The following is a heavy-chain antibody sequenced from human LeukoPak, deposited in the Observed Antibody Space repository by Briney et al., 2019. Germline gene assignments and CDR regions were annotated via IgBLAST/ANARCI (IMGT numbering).Heavy chain of an antibody. J-gene: IGHJ4*02. CDR3: AKGRMMATIMISFDF. V-gene: IGHV3-30*18. Sequence: AGGSLRLSCAASGFTFSSYGMHWVLQAPGKGLEWVAVISYDGSTQYYADSVKGRFTISRDNSNNTLSLQMNSLKAEDTAVYYCAKGRMMATIMISFDFWGRGTLVTVSS. CDR1: GFTFSSYG. CDR2: ISYDGSTQ. D-gene: IGHD5-24*01.